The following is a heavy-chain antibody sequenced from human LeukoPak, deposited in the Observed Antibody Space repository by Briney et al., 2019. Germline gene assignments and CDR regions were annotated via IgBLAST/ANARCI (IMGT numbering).Heavy chain of an antibody. CDR1: GGSFSGYY. J-gene: IGHJ4*02. Sequence: TSETLSLTCAVYGGSFSGYYWSWIRQPPGKGLEWIGEINHSGSTNDNPSLKSRVTISVDTSKNQFPLKLSSVTAADTGVYYCASGLTHLGYCSRTSCYGNYFDYWGQGTLVTVSS. CDR2: INHSGST. V-gene: IGHV4-34*01. D-gene: IGHD2-2*01. CDR3: ASGLTHLGYCSRTSCYGNYFDY.